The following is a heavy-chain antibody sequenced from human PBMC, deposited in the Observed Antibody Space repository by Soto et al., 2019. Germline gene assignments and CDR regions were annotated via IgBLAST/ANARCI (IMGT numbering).Heavy chain of an antibody. CDR3: LRPNFGALTHFDF. CDR1: GYTFTNYW. Sequence: PGESLKISCKAIGYTFTNYWIGWVRQTPGKGLEWMGIIFPGDSDTRYNPSFEGQVTVSADESISTAYLQWNTLKASDTAMYYCLRPNFGALTHFDFWGQGTLVTVSS. D-gene: IGHD3-16*01. V-gene: IGHV5-51*01. CDR2: IFPGDSDT. J-gene: IGHJ4*02.